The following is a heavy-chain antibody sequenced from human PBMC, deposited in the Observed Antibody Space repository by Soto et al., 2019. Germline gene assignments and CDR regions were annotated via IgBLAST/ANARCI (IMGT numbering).Heavy chain of an antibody. D-gene: IGHD6-6*01. Sequence: QVQLQESGPGLVKPSQTLSLTCTVSGGFISSGGYYWSWIRQPPGEGLEWIGYISHTGSTYYNPSLKSRVIISVDTSRNHFSLKLSSVTAADTAVYYCARGVLFWGQGTLVTVSS. CDR3: ARGVLF. CDR2: ISHTGST. V-gene: IGHV4-31*03. CDR1: GGFISSGGYY. J-gene: IGHJ4*02.